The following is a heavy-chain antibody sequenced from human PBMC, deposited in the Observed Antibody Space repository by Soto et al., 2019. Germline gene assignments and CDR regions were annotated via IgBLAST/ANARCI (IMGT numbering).Heavy chain of an antibody. V-gene: IGHV4-61*01. CDR2: IYYSGST. CDR3: ARGMQQRVGGVLDWFDP. Sequence: QVQLQESGPGLVKPSETLSLTCTVSGGSVSSGSYYWSWIRQPPGKGLEWIGYIYYSGSTNYNPPLKSRVTISVDTSKNQFSLKLSSVTAADTAVYYCARGMQQRVGGVLDWFDPWGQGTLVTVSS. D-gene: IGHD6-13*01. J-gene: IGHJ5*02. CDR1: GGSVSSGSYY.